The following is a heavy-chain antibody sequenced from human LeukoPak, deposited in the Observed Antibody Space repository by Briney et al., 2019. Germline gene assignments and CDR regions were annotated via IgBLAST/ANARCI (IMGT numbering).Heavy chain of an antibody. Sequence: ASVTVSCKASGYTFTSYYMHWVRQAPGQGLEWMGIINPSGGSTSYAQKFQGRVTMTRDTSTSTVYMELSSLRSEDTAVYYCARDGSTAGAFDIWGQGTMVTVSS. D-gene: IGHD6-13*01. CDR1: GYTFTSYY. CDR3: ARDGSTAGAFDI. CDR2: INPSGGST. V-gene: IGHV1-46*01. J-gene: IGHJ3*02.